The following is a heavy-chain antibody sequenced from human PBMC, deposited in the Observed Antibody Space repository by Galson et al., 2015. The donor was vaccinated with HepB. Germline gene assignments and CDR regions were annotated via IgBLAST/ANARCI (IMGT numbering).Heavy chain of an antibody. Sequence: SLRLSCAASGFTFSSYAMHWVRQAPGKGLEWVAVISYDGSNKYYADSVKGRFTISRDNSKNTVYLQMNSLRAEDTAAYYCTKARRYYYYMDVWGKGTTVTVSS. CDR2: ISYDGSNK. J-gene: IGHJ6*03. V-gene: IGHV3-30*04. CDR1: GFTFSSYA. CDR3: TKARRYYYYMDV.